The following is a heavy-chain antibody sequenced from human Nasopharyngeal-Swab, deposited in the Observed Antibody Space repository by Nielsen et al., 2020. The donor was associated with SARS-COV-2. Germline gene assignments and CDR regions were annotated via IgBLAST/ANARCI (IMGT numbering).Heavy chain of an antibody. J-gene: IGHJ4*02. CDR3: VRDESGDYLGLPFDS. Sequence: RQAPGKGLQWSGTGFYTGTYYNPSLQSRVTISVDTSKNQFSLKLTSVTAADTAVYYCVRDESGDYLGLPFDSWGQGTLVTVSS. V-gene: IGHV4-39*07. CDR2: GFYTGT. D-gene: IGHD4-17*01.